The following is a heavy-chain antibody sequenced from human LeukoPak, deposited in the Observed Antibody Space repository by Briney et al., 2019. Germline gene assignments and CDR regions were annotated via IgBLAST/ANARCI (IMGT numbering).Heavy chain of an antibody. CDR1: GFTFSSYA. V-gene: IGHV3-23*01. Sequence: GGSLRLSCAASGFTFSSYAMSWVRQAPGKGLEWVSAISGSGGSTYYADSVKGRFTISRDNSKNTLYLQMNSLRAEDTAVYYCTKVSGSGHTFDYWGQGTLVTVSS. CDR2: ISGSGGST. J-gene: IGHJ4*02. CDR3: TKVSGSGHTFDY. D-gene: IGHD3-10*01.